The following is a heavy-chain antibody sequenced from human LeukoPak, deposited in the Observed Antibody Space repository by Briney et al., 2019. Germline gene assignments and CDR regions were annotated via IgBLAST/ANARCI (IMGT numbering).Heavy chain of an antibody. CDR3: VRVQTGGAFDI. D-gene: IGHD7-27*01. V-gene: IGHV3-72*01. J-gene: IGHJ3*02. CDR2: SKNKASSYTT. Sequence: WGSLTLSCAASGFTASDYYMHWVRQTPGKGLEWVDCSKNKASSYTTDFAATVKGRFTISRDESKNSLVLQMNSLRSEDTAVYYCVRVQTGGAFDIWGQGTMGTVSS. CDR1: GFTASDYY.